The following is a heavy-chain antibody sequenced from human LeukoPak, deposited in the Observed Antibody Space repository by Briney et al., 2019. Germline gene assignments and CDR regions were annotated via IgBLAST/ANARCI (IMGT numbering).Heavy chain of an antibody. CDR3: AATIVDIVATDNA. CDR1: GFTSSSYW. V-gene: IGHV3-7*01. CDR2: IKQDGSEK. Sequence: PGGSLRLSCAASGFTSSSYWMSWVRQAPGKGLEWVANIKQDGSEKYYVDSVKGRFTISRDNAKNSLYLQMNSLRAEDTAVYYCAATIVDIVATDNAWGQGTLVTVSS. D-gene: IGHD5-12*01. J-gene: IGHJ4*02.